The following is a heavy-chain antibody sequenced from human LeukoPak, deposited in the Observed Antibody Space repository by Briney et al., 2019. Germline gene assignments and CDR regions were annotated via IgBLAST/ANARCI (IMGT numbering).Heavy chain of an antibody. D-gene: IGHD3-22*01. Sequence: PGWSLRLSCAASGFTFSSYAMSWVRQAPGKGLEWVSAISGSGGSTYYADSVKGRFTISRDNSKNTLYLQMNSLRAEDTAVYYCAKNYYDSSGYYYGSLVGGYFFNFWGQGTLVTVSS. V-gene: IGHV3-23*01. CDR2: ISGSGGST. J-gene: IGHJ4*02. CDR1: GFTFSSYA. CDR3: AKNYYDSSGYYYGSLVGGYFFNF.